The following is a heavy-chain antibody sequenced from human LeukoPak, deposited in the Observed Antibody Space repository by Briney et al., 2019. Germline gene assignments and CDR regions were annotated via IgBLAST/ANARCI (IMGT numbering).Heavy chain of an antibody. CDR1: GFTLTGYY. Sequence: ASVKVSCKASGFTLTGYYMHWVRQDPRQGLQWMGWIKPNSGDTDYAQKFQGRVTMTRGTSISTVYMELSSLRSDDTAVYYCARADSVPAGDYHYWYMDVWGKGTTVTVSS. V-gene: IGHV1-2*02. CDR2: IKPNSGDT. CDR3: ARADSVPAGDYHYWYMDV. J-gene: IGHJ6*03. D-gene: IGHD2-2*01.